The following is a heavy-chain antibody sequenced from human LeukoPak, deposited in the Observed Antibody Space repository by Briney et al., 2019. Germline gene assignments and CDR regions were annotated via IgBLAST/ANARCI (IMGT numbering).Heavy chain of an antibody. D-gene: IGHD3-22*01. Sequence: GGSLRLSCAASGFTFSSYAMSWVRQTPGKGLEWVSTISGTDDSTYYADSVKGRFTISRDNSKNTLYLQVDSLRAEDTAVYHCARDRAVGYYDSGGHVIFDYWGQGTLVTVSS. CDR2: ISGTDDST. CDR1: GFTFSSYA. V-gene: IGHV3-23*01. CDR3: ARDRAVGYYDSGGHVIFDY. J-gene: IGHJ4*02.